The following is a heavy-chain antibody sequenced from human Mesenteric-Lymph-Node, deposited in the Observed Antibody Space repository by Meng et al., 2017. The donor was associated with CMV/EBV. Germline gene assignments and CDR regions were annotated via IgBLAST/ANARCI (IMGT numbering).Heavy chain of an antibody. Sequence: GESLKISCEGSGYSFTSYWIGWVRQMPGKGLEWMGIIYLGDSDTRYNPSFQGQVTISADKSIRTAYLQWSSLQASDTAMYYCARLDGYKINGMDVWGQGTTVTVSS. CDR3: ARLDGYKINGMDV. CDR2: IYLGDSDT. CDR1: GYSFTSYW. J-gene: IGHJ6*02. D-gene: IGHD5-24*01. V-gene: IGHV5-51*01.